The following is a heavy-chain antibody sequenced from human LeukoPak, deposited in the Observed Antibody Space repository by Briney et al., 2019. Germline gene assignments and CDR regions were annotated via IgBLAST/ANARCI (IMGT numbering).Heavy chain of an antibody. V-gene: IGHV3-9*03. CDR2: ISWNSGSI. Sequence: GRSLRLSCAASGFTFDDYAMHWVRQAPGKGLEWVSGISWNSGSIGYADSMKGRFTISRDNAKNSLYLQMNSLRAEDMALYYCAKGTTYYYDSSGLWGPLDYWGQGTLVTVSS. J-gene: IGHJ4*02. CDR3: AKGTTYYYDSSGLWGPLDY. CDR1: GFTFDDYA. D-gene: IGHD3-22*01.